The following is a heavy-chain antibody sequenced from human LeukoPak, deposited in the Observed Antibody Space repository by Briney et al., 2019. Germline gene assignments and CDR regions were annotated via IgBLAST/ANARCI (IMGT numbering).Heavy chain of an antibody. J-gene: IGHJ5*02. CDR3: TKGDDYGANTRLPKYNWFDP. CDR2: IRYDGNNK. D-gene: IGHD4-23*01. Sequence: PGGSLRLSCAASGFTFSFCAMHSARQAPGKGLEWVAFIRYDGNNKNYADSVKGRFTISRDNSRDTLYLQMNSLRADDTAVYYCTKGDDYGANTRLPKYNWFDPWGQGTLVTVSS. V-gene: IGHV3-30*02. CDR1: GFTFSFCA.